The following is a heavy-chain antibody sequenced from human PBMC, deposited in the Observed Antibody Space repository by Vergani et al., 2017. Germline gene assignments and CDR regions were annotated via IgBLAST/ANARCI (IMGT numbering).Heavy chain of an antibody. Sequence: EVQLLESGGGLVQTGGSLRLSCAASGFTFSTYAMSGVRQAPGKGLEWVSVISGSGGTTDYADSVKGRFTISRDNSKNTLYLQMNRLRVEDTALYYCAKGGFRNAFDIWGQGTMVTVSS. CDR2: ISGSGGTT. CDR1: GFTFSTYA. J-gene: IGHJ3*02. V-gene: IGHV3-23*01. CDR3: AKGGFRNAFDI.